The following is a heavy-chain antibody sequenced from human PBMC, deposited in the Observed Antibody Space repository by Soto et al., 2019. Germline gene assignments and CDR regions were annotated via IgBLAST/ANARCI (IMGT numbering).Heavy chain of an antibody. V-gene: IGHV4-39*01. J-gene: IGHJ4*02. Sequence: QLQLQESGPGLVKPSETLSLTCTVSGGSISSSSYYWGWIRQPPGKGLAWIGSIYYSGSTYYNPALKSRVTISVDTSKNQFSPRLSSVTAADTAIYYCASLPDWGSGSNWGQGTLVTVSS. CDR1: GGSISSSSYY. D-gene: IGHD3-10*01. CDR3: ASLPDWGSGSN. CDR2: IYYSGST.